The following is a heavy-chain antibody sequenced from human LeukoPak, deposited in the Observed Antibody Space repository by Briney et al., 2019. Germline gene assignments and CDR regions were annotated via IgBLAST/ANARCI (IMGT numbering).Heavy chain of an antibody. J-gene: IGHJ3*02. V-gene: IGHV3-21*01. D-gene: IGHD1-26*01. CDR2: ISSSSNYI. CDR1: GFTFSTYN. Sequence: PGGSLRLSCAASGFTFSTYNMNWVRQAPGKGLEWVSSISSSSNYIYYADSVKGRFTISRDNAKNSLHLQMNSLRAEDTDVYYCARDVGASAPDAFDIWGQGTMVTVSS. CDR3: ARDVGASAPDAFDI.